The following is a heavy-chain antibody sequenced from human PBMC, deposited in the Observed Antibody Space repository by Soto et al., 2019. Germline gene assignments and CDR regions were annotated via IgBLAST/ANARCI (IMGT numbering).Heavy chain of an antibody. V-gene: IGHV4-34*01. CDR3: ARGAGSGSYYRYYFDY. CDR1: GGSFSGYY. J-gene: IGHJ4*02. Sequence: ASETLSLTCAVYGGSFSGYYWSWIRQPPGKGLEWIGEINHSGSTNYNPSLKSRVTISVDTSKNQFSLKLSSVTAADTAVYYCARGAGSGSYYRYYFDYWGQGTLVTVSS. CDR2: INHSGST. D-gene: IGHD3-10*01.